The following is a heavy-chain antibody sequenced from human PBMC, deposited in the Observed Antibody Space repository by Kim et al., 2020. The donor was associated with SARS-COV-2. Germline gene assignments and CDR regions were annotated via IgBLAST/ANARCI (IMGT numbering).Heavy chain of an antibody. J-gene: IGHJ4*02. CDR3: GSLSSSWPGLDY. D-gene: IGHD6-13*01. CDR1: GASLSRYY. CDR2: INASGGT. Sequence: VPGASLSRYYWSWIRQSPEKGLEWIGEINASGGTNYNPSLKSRLTMSVDTSRNQFSLNLRSVTDADTAVYYCGSLSSSWPGLDYWGQGTLVTVS. V-gene: IGHV4-34*01.